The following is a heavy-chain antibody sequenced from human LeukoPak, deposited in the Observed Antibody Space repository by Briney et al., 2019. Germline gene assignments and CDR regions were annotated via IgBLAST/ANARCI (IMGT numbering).Heavy chain of an antibody. D-gene: IGHD3-22*01. CDR2: MNPNSGNT. V-gene: IGHV1-8*01. CDR3: ARGLGMDYYYDSSGYYVWFDP. Sequence: ASVKVSCKASGYTFTSYDINWVRQATGQGLEWMGWMNPNSGNTGYAQKFQGRVTMTRNTSISTAYTELSSLRSEDTAVYYCARGLGMDYYYDSSGYYVWFDPWGQGTLVTVSS. J-gene: IGHJ5*02. CDR1: GYTFTSYD.